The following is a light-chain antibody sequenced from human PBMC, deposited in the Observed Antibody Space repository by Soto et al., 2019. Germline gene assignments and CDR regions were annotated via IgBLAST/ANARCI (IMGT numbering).Light chain of an antibody. Sequence: QSALTQPGSVSGSPGQSITISCTGTSSDVGGYNYVSWYQQHPGKAPKLMIYDVSNRPSGVSNRFSGSKSGNTASLTISGLQAEDEADYYCSSYTSSYTQVFGGGTKLTVL. CDR3: SSYTSSYTQV. V-gene: IGLV2-14*01. J-gene: IGLJ2*01. CDR2: DVS. CDR1: SSDVGGYNY.